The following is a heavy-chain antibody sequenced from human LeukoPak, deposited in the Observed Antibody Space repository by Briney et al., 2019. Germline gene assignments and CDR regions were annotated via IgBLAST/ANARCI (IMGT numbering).Heavy chain of an antibody. CDR1: GFTFADYG. V-gene: IGHV3-49*04. D-gene: IGHD2-21*02. J-gene: IGHJ4*02. CDR2: IRSYPYGATT. CDR3: TRDNLPIVVVTPPFDF. Sequence: GGSLRLSCTTSGFTFADYGVNWVRQAPGKGLEWVGSIRSYPYGATTEYGASVKGRFSISRDDSRRTAYLQMNYLRPEDTGVYYCTRDNLPIVVVTPPFDFWGQGTLVTVSS.